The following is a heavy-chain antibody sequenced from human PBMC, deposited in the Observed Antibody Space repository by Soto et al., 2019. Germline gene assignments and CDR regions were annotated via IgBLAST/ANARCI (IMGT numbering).Heavy chain of an antibody. J-gene: IGHJ4*02. D-gene: IGHD1-26*01. CDR1: GFNFGFFG. CDR3: ARGNLSFDFDS. Sequence: QIQLVESGGGVVQPGMSLRLSCAASGFNFGFFGMHWVRQAPGKGLEWVAFISGDGINTQYADFVRGRLTLSRDYSRKTMYLQMDSLRDEDTALYYCARGNLSFDFDSWGLGTLVTVSS. V-gene: IGHV3-30*03. CDR2: ISGDGINT.